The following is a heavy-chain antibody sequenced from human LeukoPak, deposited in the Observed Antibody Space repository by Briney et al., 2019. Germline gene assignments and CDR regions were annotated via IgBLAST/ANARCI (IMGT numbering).Heavy chain of an antibody. D-gene: IGHD5-12*01. CDR3: ARDRGYTQDY. Sequence: GGSLRLSCAASGFTFSSYGMHWVRQAPGKGLEWVGVIWYDGSNKYYADSVKGRFTISRDNSKNTLCLQMNSLRAEDTAVYYCARDRGYTQDYWGQGTLVTVSS. V-gene: IGHV3-33*01. CDR1: GFTFSSYG. J-gene: IGHJ4*02. CDR2: IWYDGSNK.